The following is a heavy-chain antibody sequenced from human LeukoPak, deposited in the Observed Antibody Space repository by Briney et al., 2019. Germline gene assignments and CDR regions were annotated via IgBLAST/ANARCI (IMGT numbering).Heavy chain of an antibody. J-gene: IGHJ3*02. Sequence: GRSLRLSCAASGFTFSSYGMHWVRQAPGKGLEWVAVIWYDGSNKYYADSVKGRFTISRDNSKNTLYLQMNSLRAEDTAVYYCARDSSPLEYSSSYYDAFDIWGQGTMVTVSS. CDR1: GFTFSSYG. CDR3: ARDSSPLEYSSSYYDAFDI. D-gene: IGHD6-6*01. CDR2: IWYDGSNK. V-gene: IGHV3-33*01.